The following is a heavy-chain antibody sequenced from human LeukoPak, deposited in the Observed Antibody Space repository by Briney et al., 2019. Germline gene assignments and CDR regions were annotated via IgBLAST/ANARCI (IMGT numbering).Heavy chain of an antibody. D-gene: IGHD6-19*01. CDR3: ARMSSGRYDYFDY. J-gene: IGHJ4*02. Sequence: SETLSLTCAVYGGSFSGYYWSWIRQPPGKGLEWIGEINHSGSTNYNPSLKSRVTISVDTSKNQFSLKLSSVTAADTAVYYCARMSSGRYDYFDYWGQGTLVTVSP. CDR2: INHSGST. V-gene: IGHV4-34*01. CDR1: GGSFSGYY.